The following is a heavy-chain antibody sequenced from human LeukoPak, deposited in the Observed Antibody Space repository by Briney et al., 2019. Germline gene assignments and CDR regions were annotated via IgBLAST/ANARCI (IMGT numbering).Heavy chain of an antibody. J-gene: IGHJ5*01. CDR3: AKGDRDSSSGYYPGS. CDR1: GFTFSSYA. Sequence: GGSLRLSCAASGFTFSSYAMSWVRQAPGKGLEWVSGISGSGADTYYADSVRGRFTISRDNSKNTLYLQINSLRAEDTAVYYCAKGDRDSSSGYYPGSWGHGTLVTVPS. D-gene: IGHD3-22*01. V-gene: IGHV3-23*01. CDR2: ISGSGADT.